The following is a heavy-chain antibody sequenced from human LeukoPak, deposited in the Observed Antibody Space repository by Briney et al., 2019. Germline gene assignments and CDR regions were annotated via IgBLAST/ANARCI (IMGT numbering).Heavy chain of an antibody. V-gene: IGHV3-21*06. CDR3: ARDPNLRASTVTTFKPIDY. J-gene: IGHJ4*02. CDR1: GFTFSDYA. D-gene: IGHD4-17*01. CDR2: ISSGNGYI. Sequence: GGSLRLSCTASGFTFSDYAMTWARQAPGKWLEWVSSISSGNGYIYYADSVRGRFTISRDNAKNSLYLQMNSLRVEDTAFYYCARDPNLRASTVTTFKPIDYWGQGTLVTVSS.